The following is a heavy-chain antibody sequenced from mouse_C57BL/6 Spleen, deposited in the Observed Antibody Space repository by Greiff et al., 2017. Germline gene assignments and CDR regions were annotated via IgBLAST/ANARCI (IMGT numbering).Heavy chain of an antibody. CDR1: GYTFTSYW. D-gene: IGHD1-1*01. J-gene: IGHJ2*01. Sequence: QVQLQQPGAELVKPGASVKLSCKASGYTFTSYWMHWVKQRPGKGLEWIGMIHPNSGSTNYNEKFKSKATLTVDKSSSTAYMQLSSLTSEDSAVXYCARDDYYGSSSYFVYWGQGTTLTVSA. CDR2: IHPNSGST. V-gene: IGHV1-64*01. CDR3: ARDDYYGSSSYFVY.